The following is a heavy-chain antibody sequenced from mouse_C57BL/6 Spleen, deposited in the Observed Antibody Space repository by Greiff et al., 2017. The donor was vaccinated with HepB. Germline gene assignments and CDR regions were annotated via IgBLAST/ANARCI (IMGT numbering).Heavy chain of an antibody. D-gene: IGHD2-1*01. CDR3: ARYGNYERDYFDY. CDR1: GYTFTSYW. CDR2: IDPSDSET. Sequence: VQLQQSGAELVRPGSSVKLSCKASGYTFTSYWMHWVKQRPIQGLEWIGNIDPSDSETHYNQKFKDKATLTVDKSSSTAYMQLSSLTSEDSAVYYCARYGNYERDYFDYWGQGTTLTVSS. J-gene: IGHJ2*01. V-gene: IGHV1-52*01.